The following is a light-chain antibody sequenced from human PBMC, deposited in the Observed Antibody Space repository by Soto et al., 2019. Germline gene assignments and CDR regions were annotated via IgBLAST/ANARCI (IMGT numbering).Light chain of an antibody. CDR3: QQSYRVTYA. V-gene: IGKV1-39*01. Sequence: DIQMTQSPSSLSASLGDRISITCRSFQTICNSLTWYQQKPGRAPELLIFAASSLHSGVPPRFSGGGSGTPFTLPIPTTQREEAATYYCQQSYRVTYAYGQGTNVDI. CDR1: QTICNS. J-gene: IGKJ3*01. CDR2: AAS.